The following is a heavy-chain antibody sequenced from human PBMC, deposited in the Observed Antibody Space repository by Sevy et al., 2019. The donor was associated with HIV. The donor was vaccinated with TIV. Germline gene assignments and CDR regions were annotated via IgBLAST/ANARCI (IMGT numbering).Heavy chain of an antibody. J-gene: IGHJ6*02. D-gene: IGHD3-10*01. CDR3: ARAPLDRITLVQGVVSHYYYSMDV. CDR2: IIPIFGTV. Sequence: ASVKVSCKASGGTFSSYAISWVRQAPGQGLEWMGGIIPIFGTVNHAQKFQGRVTITADESTSTAYMELSSLGSEDTAVYYCARAPLDRITLVQGVVSHYYYSMDVWGQGTTVTVSS. CDR1: GGTFSSYA. V-gene: IGHV1-69*13.